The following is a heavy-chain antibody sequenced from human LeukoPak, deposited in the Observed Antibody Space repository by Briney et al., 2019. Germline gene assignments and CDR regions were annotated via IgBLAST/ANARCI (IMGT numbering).Heavy chain of an antibody. CDR3: ARDLLLQETYYDFWSGHYCYYGMDV. D-gene: IGHD3-3*01. CDR1: GFTFSSYW. CDR2: INSDGSST. Sequence: GGSLRLSCAASGFTFSSYWMHWVRQAPGKGLVWVSRINSDGSSTSYADSVKGRFTISRDNAKNTLYLQMNSLRAEDTAVYYCARDLLLQETYYDFWSGHYCYYGMDVWGQGTTVTVSS. J-gene: IGHJ6*02. V-gene: IGHV3-74*01.